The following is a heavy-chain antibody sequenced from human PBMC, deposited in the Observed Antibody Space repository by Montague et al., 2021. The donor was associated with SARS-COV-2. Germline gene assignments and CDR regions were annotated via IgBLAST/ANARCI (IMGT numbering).Heavy chain of an antibody. CDR3: ARGRLGGITIFGVVNGEYDIDY. CDR2: IYTSGST. CDR1: GGSISSGSYY. J-gene: IGHJ4*01. V-gene: IGHV4-61*02. D-gene: IGHD3-3*01. Sequence: TLSLTCTVSGGSISSGSYYWSWIRQPAGKGLEWIGRIYTSGSTYYNPSLKSRVTISVDTSKNQFSLKLSSVTAADTAVYYCARGRLGGITIFGVVNGEYDIDYWGQGTPVTVSS.